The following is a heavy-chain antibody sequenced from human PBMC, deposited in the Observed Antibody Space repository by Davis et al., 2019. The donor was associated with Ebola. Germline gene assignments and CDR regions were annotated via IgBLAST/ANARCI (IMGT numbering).Heavy chain of an antibody. V-gene: IGHV3-21*01. Sequence: GESLKISCAASGFTFSSYWMSWVRQAPGKGLEWVSSISSDSDYIYYADSAKGRFTISRDNAKNSLYLQMNSLRAEDTAVYYCAKDEVGATSSWGQGTLVTVSS. J-gene: IGHJ5*02. D-gene: IGHD1-26*01. CDR3: AKDEVGATSS. CDR1: GFTFSSYW. CDR2: ISSDSDYI.